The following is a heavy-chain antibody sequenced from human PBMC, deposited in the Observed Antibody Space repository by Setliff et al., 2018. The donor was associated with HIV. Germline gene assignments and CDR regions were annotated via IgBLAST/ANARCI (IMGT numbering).Heavy chain of an antibody. Sequence: PGGSLRLSCVASGFTFSNYGMHWVRQAPGKGLEWVAFIRYDGSNTYYVDSVKGRFTISRENSKNTLYLQMNSLRPEDTAVYYCAKDRRQQLVFDYWGQGTLVTVSS. CDR2: IRYDGSNT. V-gene: IGHV3-30*02. CDR3: AKDRRQQLVFDY. J-gene: IGHJ4*02. CDR1: GFTFSNYG. D-gene: IGHD6-13*01.